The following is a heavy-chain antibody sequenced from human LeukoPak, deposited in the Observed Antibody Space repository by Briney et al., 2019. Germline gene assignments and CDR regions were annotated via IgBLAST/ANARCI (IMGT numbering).Heavy chain of an antibody. J-gene: IGHJ4*02. V-gene: IGHV1-2*02. CDR1: GYTFTDHY. CDR3: ARDHNWGPDY. Sequence: ASAKVSCKALGYTFTDHYVHWLRQAPGHGIEWMGWIHPGRGDTNIAQKFQGRVSLARDMSISTAYMELSRLTSDDTAVYYCARDHNWGPDYWGQGTLVSVSS. D-gene: IGHD7-27*01. CDR2: IHPGRGDT.